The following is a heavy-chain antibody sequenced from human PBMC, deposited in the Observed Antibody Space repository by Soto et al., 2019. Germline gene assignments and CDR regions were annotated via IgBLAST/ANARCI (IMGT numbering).Heavy chain of an antibody. CDR3: ASLTSPRVTTKLVDY. CDR2: IYDSGST. D-gene: IGHD4-17*01. J-gene: IGHJ4*02. Sequence: QVQLQESGPGLVKPSQTLSLTCTVSGGSISSGGYYWTWIRQHPGKGLEWIGYIYDSGSTYYNPSLKSRVTISVDTSKNQLSLKLSSVTAADTAVYYCASLTSPRVTTKLVDYWGQGTLVTVSS. CDR1: GGSISSGGYY. V-gene: IGHV4-31*03.